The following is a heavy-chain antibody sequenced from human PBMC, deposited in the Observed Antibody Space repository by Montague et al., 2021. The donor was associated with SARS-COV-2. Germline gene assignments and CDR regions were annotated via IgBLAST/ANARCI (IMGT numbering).Heavy chain of an antibody. CDR1: GGSFSGYY. D-gene: IGHD3-10*01. CDR3: ARGRKRITVVRGVIIDWFDP. J-gene: IGHJ5*02. Sequence: ETLSLTCAVYGGSFSGYYWSWIRQPPGKGLEWIGEINHRGSTNYNPSPKGRVTISVDTSKNQFSLKLSSVTAADTAVYYCARGRKRITVVRGVIIDWFDPWGQGTLVTVSS. CDR2: INHRGST. V-gene: IGHV4-34*01.